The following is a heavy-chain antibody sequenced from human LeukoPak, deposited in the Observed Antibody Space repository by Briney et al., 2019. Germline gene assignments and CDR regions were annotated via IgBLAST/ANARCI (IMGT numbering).Heavy chain of an antibody. CDR2: ISAYSGNT. CDR1: GYTFTSYG. CDR3: ARVGYYDFWSGYYDPRQNYYYYYYMDV. V-gene: IGHV1-18*01. Sequence: ASVKVSCKASGYTFTSYGISWVRQAPGQGLEWMGWISAYSGNTNYAQKLQGRVTMTTDTSTSTAYMELRSLRSDDTAVYYCARVGYYDFWSGYYDPRQNYYYYYYMDVWGKGTTVTVSS. D-gene: IGHD3-3*01. J-gene: IGHJ6*03.